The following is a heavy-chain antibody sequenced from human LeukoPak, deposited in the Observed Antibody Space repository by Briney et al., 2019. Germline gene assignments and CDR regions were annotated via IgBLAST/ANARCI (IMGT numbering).Heavy chain of an antibody. J-gene: IGHJ3*02. Sequence: SETLSLTCTVSGGSISSSSYYWGWIRQPPGTGLEWIGSIYYSGSTYYNPSLKSRVTISVDTSKNQFSLKLSSVTAADTAVYYCVSSYYYDSSGSHHQTESVFDIWGQGTMVTVSS. CDR1: GGSISSSSYY. D-gene: IGHD3-22*01. CDR3: VSSYYYDSSGSHHQTESVFDI. CDR2: IYYSGST. V-gene: IGHV4-39*07.